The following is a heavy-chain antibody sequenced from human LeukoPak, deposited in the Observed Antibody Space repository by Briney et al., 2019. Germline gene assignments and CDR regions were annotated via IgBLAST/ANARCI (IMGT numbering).Heavy chain of an antibody. Sequence: GASLRLSCAASGFTFNRYSMNWVRQAPGKGLEWISYISSSGTTIYYADSVQGRFITSRDNARNSLYLQMNSLRAEDTAVYYCARGVDLRFLEWLQYNWFDPWGQGTLVTVSS. J-gene: IGHJ5*02. CDR3: ARGVDLRFLEWLQYNWFDP. CDR1: GFTFNRYS. V-gene: IGHV3-48*01. D-gene: IGHD3-3*01. CDR2: ISSSGTTI.